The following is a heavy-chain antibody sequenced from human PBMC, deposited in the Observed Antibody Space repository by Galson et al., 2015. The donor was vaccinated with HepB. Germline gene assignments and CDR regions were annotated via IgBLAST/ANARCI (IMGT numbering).Heavy chain of an antibody. Sequence: SLRLSCAASGFTFNDYGLSWVRQVPGRGLEWVSGINWNGFAREYGASVKGRFTISRDNAKNSLYLQMDSLRPEDTALYYCARDRRTSSGYYYGGGYFDSWGRGTLVTVSS. D-gene: IGHD3-22*01. CDR2: INWNGFAR. CDR1: GFTFNDYG. J-gene: IGHJ4*02. CDR3: ARDRRTSSGYYYGGGYFDS. V-gene: IGHV3-20*04.